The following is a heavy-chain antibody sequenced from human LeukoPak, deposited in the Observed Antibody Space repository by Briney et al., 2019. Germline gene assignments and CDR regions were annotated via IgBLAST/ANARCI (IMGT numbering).Heavy chain of an antibody. V-gene: IGHV3-74*01. J-gene: IGHJ4*02. D-gene: IGHD3-22*01. Sequence: PVGPRRFSYAASGFTLNSYWMHSERQAPGKGLDWFSRISSDGSSTTYADSVKGRFTISRDNAKNTLYLQLNSLRAEDTAVYYCARAHYYSSSGDDYWGQGTLVTVSS. CDR3: ARAHYYSSSGDDY. CDR2: ISSDGSST. CDR1: GFTLNSYW.